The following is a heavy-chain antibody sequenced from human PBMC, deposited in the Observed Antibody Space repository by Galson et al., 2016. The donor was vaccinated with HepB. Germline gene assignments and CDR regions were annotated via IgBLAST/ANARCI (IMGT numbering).Heavy chain of an antibody. J-gene: IGHJ6*02. D-gene: IGHD2-2*01. CDR3: AKDTARYCSSTSCSYGMDV. Sequence: SLRLSCAASGFTFSSYGMHWVRQAPGKGLEWVAVISYDGSNKYYADSVKGRFTISRDNSKNTLYLQMNSLRADDTAVYYCAKDTARYCSSTSCSYGMDVWGQGTTVTGSS. V-gene: IGHV3-30*18. CDR2: ISYDGSNK. CDR1: GFTFSSYG.